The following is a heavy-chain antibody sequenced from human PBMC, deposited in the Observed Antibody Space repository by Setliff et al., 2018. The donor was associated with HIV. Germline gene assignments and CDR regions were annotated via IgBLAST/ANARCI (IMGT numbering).Heavy chain of an antibody. V-gene: IGHV5-51*01. J-gene: IGHJ4*02. CDR2: VYPGDSDT. D-gene: IGHD6-19*01. CDR3: ARLSGNLAVAGNYYFDY. Sequence: GESLKISCKGSRYSFTNYWIGWVRQMPGKGLEWMGIVYPGDSDTIYSPSFQGQVTISADKSITTAHLQWSSLKASDTAMYYCARLSGNLAVAGNYYFDYWGQGTLVTVS. CDR1: RYSFTNYW.